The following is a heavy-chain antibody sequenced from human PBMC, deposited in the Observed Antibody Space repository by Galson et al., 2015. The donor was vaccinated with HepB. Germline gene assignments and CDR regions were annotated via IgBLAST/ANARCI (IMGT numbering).Heavy chain of an antibody. D-gene: IGHD3-22*01. J-gene: IGHJ4*02. CDR3: AHTRITMIVGEFDY. V-gene: IGHV2-5*02. Sequence: PALVKPTPPLALTCTFSGFSLSTSGVGVGWIRQPPGKALEWLALIYWDDDKRYSPSLKSGLTITKDTSKNQVVLTMTNIDPVDTATYYCAHTRITMIVGEFDYWGQGTLVTVSS. CDR2: IYWDDDK. CDR1: GFSLSTSGVG.